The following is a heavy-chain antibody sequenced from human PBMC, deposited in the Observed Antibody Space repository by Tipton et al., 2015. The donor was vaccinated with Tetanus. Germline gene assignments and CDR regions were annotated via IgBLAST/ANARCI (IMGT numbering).Heavy chain of an antibody. D-gene: IGHD2-21*01. CDR3: ARAPSRISRAYDY. V-gene: IGHV1-69*01. J-gene: IGHJ4*02. CDR1: GGAFTNYA. CDR2: ITPIFGTT. Sequence: QSGPEVKKPGSSVKVSCKASGGAFTNYALSWVRQAPGQGLEWVGGITPIFGTTNSAPKFQGRVTITADESTNTAYMELSSLRSEDTAVYYCARAPSRISRAYDYWGQGTQITVSS.